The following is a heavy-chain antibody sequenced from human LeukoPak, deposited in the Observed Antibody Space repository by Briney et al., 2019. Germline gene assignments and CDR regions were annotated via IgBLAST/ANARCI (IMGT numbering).Heavy chain of an antibody. CDR2: ISGSGGST. CDR1: GFTFSSYA. D-gene: IGHD1-26*01. V-gene: IGHV3-23*01. Sequence: GGSLRLSCAASGFTFSSYAMSWVRQAPGKGLEWVSAISGSGGSTYYADSVKGRFTISRDNSKNTLYLQMNSLRAEDTAVYYCATLTRGGGSYYLSLDYWGQGTLVTVSS. CDR3: ATLTRGGGSYYLSLDY. J-gene: IGHJ4*02.